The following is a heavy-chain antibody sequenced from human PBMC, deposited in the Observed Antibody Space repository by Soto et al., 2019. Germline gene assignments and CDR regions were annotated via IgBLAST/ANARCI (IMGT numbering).Heavy chain of an antibody. CDR1: GFIVSSNQ. V-gene: IGHV3-53*01. CDR2: IYSGHTT. J-gene: IGHJ4*02. CDR3: VRGPSDHKLRLVEWPYGDY. D-gene: IGHD3-3*01. Sequence: LRLSCVASGFIVSSNQMSWVRQAPGKGLEWVSVIYSGHTTYYADSVEGRFTISRDDSKNTLYLQMNSLRVEDTAVYYCVRGPSDHKLRLVEWPYGDYWGQGALVTVSS.